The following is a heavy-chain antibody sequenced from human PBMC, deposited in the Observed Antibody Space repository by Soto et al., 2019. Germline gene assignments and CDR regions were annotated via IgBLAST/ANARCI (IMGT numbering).Heavy chain of an antibody. Sequence: ASVKVSCKASGYTFTGYYIHWVRQARGQGLEWMGWINPNSGGTNYAQKFQGRVTMTRDTSISTAYMELSRLRSDDTAVYYCASYMVRGGGGYYGMDVWGQGTTVTVSS. CDR1: GYTFTGYY. V-gene: IGHV1-2*02. CDR2: INPNSGGT. D-gene: IGHD3-10*01. CDR3: ASYMVRGGGGYYGMDV. J-gene: IGHJ6*02.